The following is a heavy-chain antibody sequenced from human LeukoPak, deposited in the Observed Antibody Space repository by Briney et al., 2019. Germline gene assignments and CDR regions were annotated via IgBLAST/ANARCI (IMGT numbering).Heavy chain of an antibody. D-gene: IGHD3-22*01. CDR2: IIPIFGTA. J-gene: IGHJ3*02. V-gene: IGHV1-69*05. Sequence: SVKVSCKASGGTFSSYAISWVRQAPGQGLEWMGGIIPIFGTANYAQKFQGRVTITTDESTSTAYMELSSLRSEDTAVYYCAGGLDYYDSSGYGNDAFDIWGQGTMVTVSS. CDR3: AGGLDYYDSSGYGNDAFDI. CDR1: GGTFSSYA.